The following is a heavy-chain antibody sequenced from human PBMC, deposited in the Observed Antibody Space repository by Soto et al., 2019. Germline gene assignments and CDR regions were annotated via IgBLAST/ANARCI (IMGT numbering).Heavy chain of an antibody. Sequence: PSETLSLTCTVSGGSLSSSSYYRGWIRQPPGKGLEWIGSIYYSGSTYYNPSLKSRVTISVDTSKNQFSLKLSSVAAADTAVYYCARTGGSITMITKWFDPWGQGTLVTVSS. CDR3: ARTGGSITMITKWFDP. V-gene: IGHV4-39*01. J-gene: IGHJ5*02. CDR2: IYYSGST. D-gene: IGHD3-22*01. CDR1: GGSLSSSSYY.